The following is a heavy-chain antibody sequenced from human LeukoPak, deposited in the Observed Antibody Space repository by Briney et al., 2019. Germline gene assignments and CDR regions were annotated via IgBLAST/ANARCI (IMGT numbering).Heavy chain of an antibody. D-gene: IGHD2-8*02. CDR1: GYTFTGYY. J-gene: IGHJ4*02. V-gene: IGHV1-2*02. CDR3: ARGSLVGGDYGDY. CDR2: INPNSGGT. Sequence: GASVKVSCKASGYTFTGYYMHWVRQAPGQGLEWMGWINPNSGGTNYAQKFQGRVTMARDTSISTAYMELSRLRSDDTAVYYCARGSLVGGDYGDYWGQGTLVTVSS.